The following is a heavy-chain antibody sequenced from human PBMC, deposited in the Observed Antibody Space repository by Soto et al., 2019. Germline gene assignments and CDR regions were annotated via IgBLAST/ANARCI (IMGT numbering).Heavy chain of an antibody. D-gene: IGHD1-26*01. CDR3: ARRGSGSYSAY. CDR2: ISGSGGST. V-gene: IGHV3-23*01. J-gene: IGHJ4*02. Sequence: EVQLLESGGGLVQPGGSLRLSCAASGFTFSSYAMRWVRQAPVKGLEWVSAISGSGGSTYYADSVKGRFTISRDNSKNTLYLQMTSLRAEDTAVYYCARRGSGSYSAYWGQGTLVTVSS. CDR1: GFTFSSYA.